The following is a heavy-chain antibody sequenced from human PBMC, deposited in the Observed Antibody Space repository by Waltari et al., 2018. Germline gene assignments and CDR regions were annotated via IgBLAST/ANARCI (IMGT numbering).Heavy chain of an antibody. Sequence: QVQLVQSGAEVKKPGASVKVSCKDSGYPFTSYDINGVRPATGQGLDWMGWMNPNSGNTGYAQKFQGRVTMTRNTSISTAYMELSSLRSEDTAVYYCASFRNYGFYYFDYWGQGTLVTVSS. CDR1: GYPFTSYD. CDR2: MNPNSGNT. CDR3: ASFRNYGFYYFDY. D-gene: IGHD1-7*01. J-gene: IGHJ4*02. V-gene: IGHV1-8*02.